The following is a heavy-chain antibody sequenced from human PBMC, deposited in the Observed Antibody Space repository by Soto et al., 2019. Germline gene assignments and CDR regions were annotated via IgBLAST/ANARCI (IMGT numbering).Heavy chain of an antibody. Sequence: GGSLRLSCAASGFTVSSNYMTWVRQAPGKGLEWVSVIFSGGRTYYTDSVKGRFTISRDNSKNTLYLQMNSLRAEDTAVYYCAGLSLVYSSGWYYFDYWGQGALVTV. J-gene: IGHJ4*02. CDR2: IFSGGRT. D-gene: IGHD6-19*01. CDR1: GFTVSSNY. V-gene: IGHV3-66*01. CDR3: AGLSLVYSSGWYYFDY.